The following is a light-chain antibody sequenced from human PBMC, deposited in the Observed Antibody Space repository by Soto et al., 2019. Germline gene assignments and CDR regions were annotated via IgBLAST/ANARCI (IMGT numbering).Light chain of an antibody. CDR3: QHYNNWPFT. CDR2: GAS. Sequence: EIVMTQSPATLSVSPGERATLSCRASQSVSSNLAWYQQKPGQAPSLLISGASARSTGVPASFSGSGSGTEFTLTISSLQSEEFAVYYCQHYNNWPFTFGQGTKLEL. J-gene: IGKJ2*01. CDR1: QSVSSN. V-gene: IGKV3-15*01.